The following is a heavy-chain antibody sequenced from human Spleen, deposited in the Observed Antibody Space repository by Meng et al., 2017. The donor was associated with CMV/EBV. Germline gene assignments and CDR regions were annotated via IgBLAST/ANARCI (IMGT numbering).Heavy chain of an antibody. J-gene: IGHJ3*02. CDR3: ARDLWQQLDYNDAFDI. CDR2: IYYSGST. D-gene: IGHD6-13*01. V-gene: IGHV4-61*01. Sequence: SETLSLTCTVSGASVSNGSYYWSWIRQPPGKGLEWIGYIYYSGSTNYNPSLKSRVTISVDTSKNQFSLKLSSVTAADTAVYYCARDLWQQLDYNDAFDIWGQGTMVTVSS. CDR1: GASVSNGSYY.